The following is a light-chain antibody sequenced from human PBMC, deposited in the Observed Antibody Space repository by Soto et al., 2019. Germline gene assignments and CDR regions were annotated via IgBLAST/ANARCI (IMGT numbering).Light chain of an antibody. Sequence: DIVMTQSPLSLPVTPGEPASISCRSSQSLLHSNGYNYLDWYLQKPGQSPQLLIYLGSNRASGGHDRFSGSGSGTDFTLKIRRVEAEDVGVYYCMQALESPFTFGPGTKVDIK. J-gene: IGKJ3*01. CDR3: MQALESPFT. V-gene: IGKV2-28*01. CDR2: LGS. CDR1: QSLLHSNGYNY.